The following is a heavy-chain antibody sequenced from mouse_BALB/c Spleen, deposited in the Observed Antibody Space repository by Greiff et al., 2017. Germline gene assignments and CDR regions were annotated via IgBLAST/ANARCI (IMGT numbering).Heavy chain of an antibody. Sequence: EVKLQESGAELVRPGALVKLSCKASGFNIKDYYMHWVKQRPEQGLEWIGWIDPENGNTIYDPKFQGKASITADTSSNTAYLQLSSLTSEDTAVYYCARYDGYYAMDYWGQGTSVTVSS. CDR1: GFNIKDYY. CDR2: IDPENGNT. CDR3: ARYDGYYAMDY. D-gene: IGHD2-14*01. V-gene: IGHV14-1*02. J-gene: IGHJ4*01.